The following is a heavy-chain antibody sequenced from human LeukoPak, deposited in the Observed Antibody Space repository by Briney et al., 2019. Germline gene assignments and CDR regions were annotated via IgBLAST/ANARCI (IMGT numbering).Heavy chain of an antibody. V-gene: IGHV5-51*01. CDR1: GYNITNYW. D-gene: IGHD2-2*01. CDR2: IYPDESDS. J-gene: IGHJ4*02. CDR3: ARQRTVIPAAPSDY. Sequence: GESLKISCQGSGYNITNYWLLWVRQMPGKGLEWLGIIYPDESDSSCIPSFRDQVARSADQSVTTAYLYWRSLKASDSAMYYCARQRTVIPAAPSDYWGQGTLVTVAS.